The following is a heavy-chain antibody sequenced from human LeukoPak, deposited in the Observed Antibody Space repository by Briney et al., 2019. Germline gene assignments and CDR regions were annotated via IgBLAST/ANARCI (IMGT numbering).Heavy chain of an antibody. CDR1: GFTFSSYW. Sequence: GGSLRLSYAASGFTFSSYWMHWVRQAPGKGLVWVSRIKSDGSSTSYADPVKGRFTISRDNAKNTLYLQVNSLRAEDTAVYYCARDRGDYFDYWGQGTLVTVSS. D-gene: IGHD3-10*01. CDR2: IKSDGSST. J-gene: IGHJ4*02. V-gene: IGHV3-74*01. CDR3: ARDRGDYFDY.